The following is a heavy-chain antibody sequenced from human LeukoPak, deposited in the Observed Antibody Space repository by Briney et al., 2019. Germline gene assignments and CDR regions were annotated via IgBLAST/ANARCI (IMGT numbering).Heavy chain of an antibody. CDR1: GGTFSSYA. Sequence: AASVKVSCKASGGTFSSYAISWVRQAPGQGLEWMGGIIPIFGTANYAQKFQGRVTITADESTSTAYMELSSLRSEDTAVYYCATEAHYYYGMDVWGQGTTVTVSS. CDR3: ATEAHYYYGMDV. J-gene: IGHJ6*02. CDR2: IIPIFGTA. V-gene: IGHV1-69*01.